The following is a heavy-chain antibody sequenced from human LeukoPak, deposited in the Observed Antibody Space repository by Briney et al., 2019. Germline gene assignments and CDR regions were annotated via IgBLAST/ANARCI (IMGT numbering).Heavy chain of an antibody. D-gene: IGHD5-12*01. CDR1: GGSISSGDYY. J-gene: IGHJ4*02. Sequence: SETLSLTCTVSGGSISSGDYYWSWIRQPPGKGLGWIGYIYYSGSTYYNPSLKSRVTISVDTSKNQFSLKLSSMTAADTAVYYCARAVDIVATHWGQGTLVTSPQ. CDR3: ARAVDIVATH. CDR2: IYYSGST. V-gene: IGHV4-30-4*01.